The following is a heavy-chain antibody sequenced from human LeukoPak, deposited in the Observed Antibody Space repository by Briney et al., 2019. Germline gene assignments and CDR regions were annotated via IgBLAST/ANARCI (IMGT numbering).Heavy chain of an antibody. V-gene: IGHV4-59*01. CDR1: GGSISGYY. Sequence: SETLSLTCTVSGGSISGYYWSWIRQPPGKGLEWIGYIYYSGSANYNPSLKSRVTISVDTSKNQFSLKLSSVTAADTAVYYCARGTMMVGPWGQGTLVTDSS. D-gene: IGHD3-22*01. J-gene: IGHJ5*02. CDR2: IYYSGSA. CDR3: ARGTMMVGP.